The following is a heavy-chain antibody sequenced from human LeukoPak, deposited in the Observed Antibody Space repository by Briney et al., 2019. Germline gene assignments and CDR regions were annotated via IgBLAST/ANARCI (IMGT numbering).Heavy chain of an antibody. CDR2: VNPEDGET. V-gene: IGHV1-24*01. CDR1: GYTLTELS. D-gene: IGHD6-13*01. Sequence: ASVKVSCKVSGYTLTELSIHWVRQAPGKGLEWMGGVNPEDGETIYAQKFQGRVTMTEDTSTDTAYMELSSLRSEDTAVYYCASIAAAGTRWFDPWGQGTLVTVSS. CDR3: ASIAAAGTRWFDP. J-gene: IGHJ5*02.